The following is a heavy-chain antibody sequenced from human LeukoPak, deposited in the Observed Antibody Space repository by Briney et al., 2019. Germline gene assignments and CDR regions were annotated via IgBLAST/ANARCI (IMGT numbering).Heavy chain of an antibody. CDR1: GGSFSSYY. Sequence: SETPSLTCAVYGGSFSSYYWSWIRQPAGKGLEWIGRIYTSGSTNYNPSLKSRVTMSVDTSKNQFSLKLSSVTAADTAVYYCARSATYYDFWSGFVFDYWGQGTLVTVSS. D-gene: IGHD3-3*01. J-gene: IGHJ4*02. CDR2: IYTSGST. V-gene: IGHV4-59*10. CDR3: ARSATYYDFWSGFVFDY.